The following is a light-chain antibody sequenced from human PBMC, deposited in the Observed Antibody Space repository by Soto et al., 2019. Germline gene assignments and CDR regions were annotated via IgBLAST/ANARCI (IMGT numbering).Light chain of an antibody. Sequence: AIPLTQSPSSLSASVGDRVTITCRASQGISSALAWYQQKPGKAPKLLIYDASSLQSGVPSRFSGSGSGTDFTHTISSLQPEDFATYYCHQFNSYPMYPFGQGTKLEIK. CDR2: DAS. CDR1: QGISSA. CDR3: HQFNSYPMYP. V-gene: IGKV1-13*02. J-gene: IGKJ2*01.